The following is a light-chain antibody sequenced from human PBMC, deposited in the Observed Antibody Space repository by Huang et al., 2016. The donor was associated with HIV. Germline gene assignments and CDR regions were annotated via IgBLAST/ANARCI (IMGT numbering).Light chain of an antibody. Sequence: EIVVTQSPATLSVSPGETATLSCRASQGVSRNLAWYQQKPGQAPRLLIYGASTRATSIPARFSGSGSETECALTIRSLQSEDFALYCCQYYNKWPPTWTFGQGTKVEI. CDR2: GAS. CDR3: QYYNKWPPTWT. V-gene: IGKV3-15*01. J-gene: IGKJ1*01. CDR1: QGVSRN.